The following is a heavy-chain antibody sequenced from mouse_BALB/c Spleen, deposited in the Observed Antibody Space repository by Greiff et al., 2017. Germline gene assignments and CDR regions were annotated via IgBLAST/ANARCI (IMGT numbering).Heavy chain of an antibody. CDR2: ISSGSSTI. Sequence: EVKLVESGGGLVQPGGSRKLSCAASGFTFSSFGMHWVRQAPEKGLEWVAYISSGSSTIYYADTVKGRFTISRDNPKNTLFLQMTSLRSEDTAMYYCARWGYYETMDYWGQGTSVTVSS. J-gene: IGHJ4*01. CDR1: GFTFSSFG. V-gene: IGHV5-17*02. D-gene: IGHD1-1*01. CDR3: ARWGYYETMDY.